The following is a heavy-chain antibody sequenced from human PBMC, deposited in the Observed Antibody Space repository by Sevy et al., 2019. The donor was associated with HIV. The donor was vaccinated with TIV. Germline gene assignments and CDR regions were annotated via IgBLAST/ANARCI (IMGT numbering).Heavy chain of an antibody. Sequence: SETLSLTCTVSGVSISGGAYYWGWIRQPPGKGLEWIGSFSYTGSTYYNPSLKSRVTISVDTSKNQFSLKLTSVTAAYSAVDYCARRGDNNWFFPWGQGTLVIVSS. CDR3: ARRGDNNWFFP. V-gene: IGHV4-39*01. D-gene: IGHD2-15*01. CDR2: FSYTGST. J-gene: IGHJ5*02. CDR1: GVSISGGAYY.